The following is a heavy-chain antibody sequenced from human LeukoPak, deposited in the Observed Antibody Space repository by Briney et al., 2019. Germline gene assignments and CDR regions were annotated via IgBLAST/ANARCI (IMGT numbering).Heavy chain of an antibody. CDR1: GFTFSSYS. CDR3: ARGRRSGGITMIRGVKDRGWFDF. V-gene: IGHV3-21*01. Sequence: GGSLRLSCAASGFTFSSYSLHWVRQAPGKGLEWVSSISSSSIYIYYADSMKGRFTISRDNAKNSLFLQMNSLRADDTAVYYCARGRRSGGITMIRGVKDRGWFDFWGQGTLVTVSS. J-gene: IGHJ5*01. CDR2: ISSSSIYI. D-gene: IGHD3-10*01.